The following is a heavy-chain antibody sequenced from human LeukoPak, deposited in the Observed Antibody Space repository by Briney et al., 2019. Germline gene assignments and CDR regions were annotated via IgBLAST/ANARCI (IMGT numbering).Heavy chain of an antibody. J-gene: IGHJ4*02. V-gene: IGHV3-7*04. CDR2: INQDGSVK. Sequence: PGGSLRLSCAASGFVFTTYWMSWVSQAPGKGLEWVANINQDGSVKYYVDSVKGRFTVSRDHAKNSVYLQMSSLRAEDTAVYYCARVGYSSSAFDYWGQGTLVTVSS. D-gene: IGHD6-6*01. CDR1: GFVFTTYW. CDR3: ARVGYSSSAFDY.